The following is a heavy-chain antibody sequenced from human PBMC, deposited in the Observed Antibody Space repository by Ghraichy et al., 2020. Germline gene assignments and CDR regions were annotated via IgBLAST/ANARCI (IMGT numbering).Heavy chain of an antibody. CDR2: ISYDGSNK. D-gene: IGHD5-18*01. CDR3: AKDKVEVRGYSYGPHDY. Sequence: GESLNISCAASGFTFSSYGMHWVRQAPGKGLEWVAVISYDGSNKYYADSVKGRFTISRDNSKNTLYLQMNSLRAEDTAVYYCAKDKVEVRGYSYGPHDYWGQGTLVTVSS. J-gene: IGHJ4*02. V-gene: IGHV3-30*18. CDR1: GFTFSSYG.